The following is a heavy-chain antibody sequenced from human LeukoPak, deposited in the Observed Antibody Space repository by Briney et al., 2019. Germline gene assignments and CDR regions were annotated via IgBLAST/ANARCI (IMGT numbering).Heavy chain of an antibody. V-gene: IGHV3-30-3*01. CDR1: GFTFSSYA. D-gene: IGHD4-11*01. J-gene: IGHJ4*02. CDR3: ARSGGLQKFDY. Sequence: GGSLRLSCAASGFTFSSYAMSWVRQAPGKGLQWVAVISYDGNTIYYADSVKGRFTISRDTSKNTLYLQMNSLRTEDTAVYYCARSGGLQKFDYWGQGTLVTVSS. CDR2: ISYDGNTI.